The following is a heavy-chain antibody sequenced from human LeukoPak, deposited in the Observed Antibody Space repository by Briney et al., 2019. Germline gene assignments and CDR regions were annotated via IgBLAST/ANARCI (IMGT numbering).Heavy chain of an antibody. V-gene: IGHV4-34*01. J-gene: IGHJ5*02. CDR3: AREWFGDENWFDP. CDR2: INHRGST. Sequence: SETLSLTCAVYGGSFSGFYWSWIRQPPGKGLEWIGEINHRGSTNYNPSLKSRVTISVDTSKNQFSLKLSSVTAADTAVYYCAREWFGDENWFDPWGQGTLVAVSS. D-gene: IGHD3-10*01. CDR1: GGSFSGFY.